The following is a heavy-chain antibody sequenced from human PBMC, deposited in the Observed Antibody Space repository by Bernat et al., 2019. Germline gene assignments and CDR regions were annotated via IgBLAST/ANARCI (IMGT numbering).Heavy chain of an antibody. V-gene: IGHV5-10-1*03. CDR3: ARTDYDFWSGYPYYYYMDV. CDR2: IDPSDSYT. J-gene: IGHJ6*03. CDR1: GYSFTSYW. D-gene: IGHD3-3*01. Sequence: EMQLVQSGAEVKKPGESLRISCKGSGYSFTSYWISWVRQMPGKGLEWMGRIDPSDSYTNSSPSFPGQVTISPDKSISTAYLPWSSLKSSDTAMYYCARTDYDFWSGYPYYYYMDVWGKGTPVTVSS.